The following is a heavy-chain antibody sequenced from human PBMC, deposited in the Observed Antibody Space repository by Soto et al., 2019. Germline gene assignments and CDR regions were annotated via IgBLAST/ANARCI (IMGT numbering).Heavy chain of an antibody. CDR2: ISAYNGNT. CDR1: GYTFTSYG. Sequence: ASVKVSCKASGYTFTSYGISWVRQAPGQGLEWMGWISAYNGNTNYAQKLQGRVTMTTDTSTSTAYMELRSLRSDDTAVYYCARAPTTIYCGGDCYIWFDPWGQGTLVTVS. J-gene: IGHJ5*02. V-gene: IGHV1-18*01. CDR3: ARAPTTIYCGGDCYIWFDP. D-gene: IGHD2-21*02.